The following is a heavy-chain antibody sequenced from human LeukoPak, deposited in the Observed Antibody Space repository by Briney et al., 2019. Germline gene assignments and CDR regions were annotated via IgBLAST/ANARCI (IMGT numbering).Heavy chain of an antibody. D-gene: IGHD2-15*01. Sequence: SETLSLTCAVSGGSITSTNLWNWVRQPPGKGLEWIGQIHHSGSTNYNPSLKSRVTISVDKSNNQFSLKLKSVTAADTAVYYCAREADCSGGSCSPPFDYWGQGTLVTVSS. CDR2: IHHSGST. CDR1: GGSITSTNL. V-gene: IGHV4-4*02. CDR3: AREADCSGGSCSPPFDY. J-gene: IGHJ4*02.